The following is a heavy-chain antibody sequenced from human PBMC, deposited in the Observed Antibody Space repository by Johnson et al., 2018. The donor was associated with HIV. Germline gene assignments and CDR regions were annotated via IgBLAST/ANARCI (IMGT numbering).Heavy chain of an antibody. J-gene: IGHJ3*02. D-gene: IGHD2/OR15-2a*01. Sequence: QVQLVESGGGVVQPGRSVRLSCAASGFTFSNYAMHWVRQAPGKGLEWVALISYDASNKYYADSVKGRSTISRDNAKNTLYLQVNSLRAEDTAVYYCARGFHSAFDIWGQGTMVTVSS. CDR3: ARGFHSAFDI. CDR1: GFTFSNYA. CDR2: ISYDASNK. V-gene: IGHV3-30*04.